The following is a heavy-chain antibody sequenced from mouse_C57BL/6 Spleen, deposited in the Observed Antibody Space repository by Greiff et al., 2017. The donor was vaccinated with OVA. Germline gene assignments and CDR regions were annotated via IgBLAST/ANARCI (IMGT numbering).Heavy chain of an antibody. V-gene: IGHV5-9-1*02. CDR3: TRDRSMIRAGYYAMDY. J-gene: IGHJ4*01. CDR1: GFTFSSYA. CDR2: ISSGGDYI. Sequence: EVQGVESGEGLVKPGGSLKLSCAASGFTFSSYAMSWVRQTPEKRLEWVAYISSGGDYIYYADTVKGRFTISRDNARNTLYLQMSSLKSEDTAMYYCTRDRSMIRAGYYAMDYWGQGTSVTVSS. D-gene: IGHD2-12*01.